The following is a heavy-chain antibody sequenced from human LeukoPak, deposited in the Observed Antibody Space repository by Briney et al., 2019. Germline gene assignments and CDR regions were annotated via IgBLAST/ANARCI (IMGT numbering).Heavy chain of an antibody. Sequence: PGGSLRLSCAASGFTFSSYSMNWVRQAPGKGLEWVSYISSSSSTIYYTDSVKGRFTISRDNARNSLYLQMNSLRAEDTAVYYCAPLSAGGGAFDYWGQGTLVTVSS. CDR3: APLSAGGGAFDY. V-gene: IGHV3-48*04. CDR1: GFTFSSYS. CDR2: ISSSSSTI. J-gene: IGHJ4*02. D-gene: IGHD1-26*01.